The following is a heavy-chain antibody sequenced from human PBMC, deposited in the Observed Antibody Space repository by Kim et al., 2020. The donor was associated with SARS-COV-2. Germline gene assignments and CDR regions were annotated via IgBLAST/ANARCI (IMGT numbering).Heavy chain of an antibody. Sequence: GGSLRLSCAASGFTFSSYAMHWVRQAPGKGLEWVVVISYDGSNKYYADSVKGRFTISRDNSKNTLYLQMNSLRAEDTAVYYCARDAVYFDYWGQGTLVTVSS. CDR1: GFTFSSYA. CDR2: ISYDGSNK. V-gene: IGHV3-30*04. CDR3: ARDAVYFDY. J-gene: IGHJ4*02.